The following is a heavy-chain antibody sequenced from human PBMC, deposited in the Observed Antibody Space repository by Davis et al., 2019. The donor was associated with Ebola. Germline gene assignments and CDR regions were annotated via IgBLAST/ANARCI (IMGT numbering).Heavy chain of an antibody. CDR1: GFTFSSFS. Sequence: GESLKISCAASGFTFSSFSFSWVRQPPGRGLEWVSSINGGGSHIYYADSVKGRFTISRDNTKKSLYLQMNSLSAEETAVYYCARGDYYDSENGINYFDPWGQGILVSVSS. CDR2: INGGGSHI. D-gene: IGHD3-22*01. J-gene: IGHJ5*02. V-gene: IGHV3-21*01. CDR3: ARGDYYDSENGINYFDP.